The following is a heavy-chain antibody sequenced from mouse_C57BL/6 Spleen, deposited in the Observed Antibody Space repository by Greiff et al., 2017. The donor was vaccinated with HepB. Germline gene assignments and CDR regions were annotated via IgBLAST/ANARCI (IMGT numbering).Heavy chain of an antibody. CDR1: GFTFSSYT. J-gene: IGHJ2*01. V-gene: IGHV5-9*01. CDR3: ARQGTVVANFDY. D-gene: IGHD1-1*01. CDR2: ISGGGGNT. Sequence: EVQVVESGGGLVKPGGSLKLSCAASGFTFSSYTMSWVRQTPEKRLEWVATISGGGGNTYYPDSVKGRFTISRDNAKNTLYLQMSSLRSEDTALYYCARQGTVVANFDYWGQGTTLTVSS.